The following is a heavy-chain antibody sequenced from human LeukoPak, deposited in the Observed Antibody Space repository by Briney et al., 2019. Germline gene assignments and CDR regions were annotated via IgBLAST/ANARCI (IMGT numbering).Heavy chain of an antibody. V-gene: IGHV3-30*02. J-gene: IGHJ6*03. Sequence: PGGSLRISCAASGFTFRSYDMRWVRQAPGKGLEWVAFIRFDGSNKYYADSVKGRFTISRDNSKNTLYLQMNSLRAEDTAVYYCAKVGGIAVATYYYMDVWGKGTTVTVSS. D-gene: IGHD6-19*01. CDR2: IRFDGSNK. CDR3: AKVGGIAVATYYYMDV. CDR1: GFTFRSYD.